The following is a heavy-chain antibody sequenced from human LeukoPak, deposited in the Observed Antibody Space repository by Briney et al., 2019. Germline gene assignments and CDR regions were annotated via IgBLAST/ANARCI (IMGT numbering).Heavy chain of an antibody. Sequence: GGSLRLSCAVSGFTVSSNYMNWVRQAPGKGLEWVSVIYSGGSTHYADSVKGRFTISRDNSKNTLYLQMNSLRAEDTAVYYCAREIYYYDSGGYYDWGQGTMVTVSS. CDR2: IYSGGST. CDR3: AREIYYYDSGGYYD. J-gene: IGHJ3*01. V-gene: IGHV3-66*02. D-gene: IGHD3-22*01. CDR1: GFTVSSNY.